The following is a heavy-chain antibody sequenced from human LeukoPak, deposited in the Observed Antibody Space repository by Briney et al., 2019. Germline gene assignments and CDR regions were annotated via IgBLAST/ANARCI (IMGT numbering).Heavy chain of an antibody. CDR1: GFTFSNYA. CDR2: ISASGETK. V-gene: IGHV3-23*01. CDR3: ARHYAMDV. J-gene: IGHJ6*02. Sequence: GGSLRLSCAASGFTFSNYAMTWVRQAPGKGLEWVSVISASGETKPYADSVKGRFTVSRDNSKNTLCVQLNSLRAEDTAVYYCARHYAMDVWGQGTTVTVSS.